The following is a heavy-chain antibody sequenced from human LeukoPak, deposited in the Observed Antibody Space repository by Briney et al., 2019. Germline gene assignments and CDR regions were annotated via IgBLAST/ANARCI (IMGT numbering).Heavy chain of an antibody. CDR3: AREGGFFRPLDY. J-gene: IGHJ4*02. CDR2: VHLDGRT. Sequence: SSETLSLTCGVSGGSVTTTNWWTWVRQPPGKGLEWIGEVHLDGRTNYNPSLESRLTISVDLSENHISPKLTSVTAADTAVYYCAREGGFFRPLDYSGQGTLVTVSS. CDR1: GGSVTTTNW. D-gene: IGHD3-3*01. V-gene: IGHV4-4*02.